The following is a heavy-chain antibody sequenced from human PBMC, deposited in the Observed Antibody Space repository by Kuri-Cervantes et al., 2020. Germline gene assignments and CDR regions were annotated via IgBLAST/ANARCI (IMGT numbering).Heavy chain of an antibody. Sequence: GGSLRLSCAASGFTFDDYAMHWVRQAPGKGLEWVSGISWNSGSIDYADSVKGRFTISRDNPKNTLYLQMNSLRGEDTAMYYCAKMAAPGVGGLGSWGQGTLVTVSS. CDR3: AKMAAPGVGGLGS. D-gene: IGHD1-26*01. V-gene: IGHV3-9*01. CDR2: ISWNSGSI. J-gene: IGHJ5*02. CDR1: GFTFDDYA.